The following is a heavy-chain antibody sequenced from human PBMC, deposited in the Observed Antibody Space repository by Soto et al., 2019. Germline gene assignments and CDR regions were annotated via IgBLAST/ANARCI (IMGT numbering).Heavy chain of an antibody. CDR1: GFTFNNYG. D-gene: IGHD6-13*01. Sequence: QVQLVESGGGVVQPGRSLRLSCAASGFTFNNYGMHWVRQAPGKGLEWVAVISNDGSDKYYADSVKGRLTISRDNSTDTLYLQMNSLRAEDTAVYYCAKDQGIAASHGIDWGQGTMVTVSS. V-gene: IGHV3-30*18. J-gene: IGHJ3*01. CDR2: ISNDGSDK. CDR3: AKDQGIAASHGID.